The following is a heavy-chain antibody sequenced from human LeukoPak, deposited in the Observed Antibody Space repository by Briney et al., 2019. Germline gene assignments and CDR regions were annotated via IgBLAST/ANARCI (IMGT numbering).Heavy chain of an antibody. CDR1: GYTLTTYN. V-gene: IGHV7-4-1*02. CDR2: INTNTGNP. D-gene: IGHD3-10*01. Sequence: ASVKVSCKASGYTLTTYNMHWVRQAPGQGLEWMGWINTNTGNPTYAQGFTGRFVFSLDTSVSTAYLQISSLKAEDTAVYYCARMKAPGELPLGYWGQGTLVTVSS. CDR3: ARMKAPGELPLGY. J-gene: IGHJ4*02.